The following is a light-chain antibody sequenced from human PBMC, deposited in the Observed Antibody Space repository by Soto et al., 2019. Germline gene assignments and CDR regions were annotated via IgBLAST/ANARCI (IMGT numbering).Light chain of an antibody. J-gene: IGKJ4*01. CDR2: AAS. CDR3: QQVKSYPLT. Sequence: DIQLTQSPSFLSASVGDRVTITCRASQGISSYLAWYQQKPGKAPKLLIYAASTLQSGVPSRFSGSGSGTEFTLTISSLQPEDFATYYCQQVKSYPLTSGGGTKVEIK. CDR1: QGISSY. V-gene: IGKV1-9*01.